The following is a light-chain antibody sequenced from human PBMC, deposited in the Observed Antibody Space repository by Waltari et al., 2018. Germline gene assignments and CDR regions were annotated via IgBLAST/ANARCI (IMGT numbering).Light chain of an antibody. CDR2: GHR. V-gene: IGLV1-40*01. CDR3: QSYDSLSGSRV. Sequence: YHNRPITPPNLLVYGHRNRASGVPDLFSGSKSCTSASLAITGLQAADEADYYCQSYDSLSGSRVFGTGTRVTVL. J-gene: IGLJ1*01.